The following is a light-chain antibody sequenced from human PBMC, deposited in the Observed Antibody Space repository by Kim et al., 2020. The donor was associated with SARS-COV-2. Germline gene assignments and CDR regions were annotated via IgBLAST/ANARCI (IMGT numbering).Light chain of an antibody. CDR3: SSYTSSHTWV. Sequence: GQSITISCTGTSSDVGGYNHVSWYQQYPDKAPKLMIYDVSKRPSGVSNRFSGSKSGNTASLTISGLQAEDEADYYCSSYTSSHTWVFGGGTKLTVL. CDR2: DVS. CDR1: SSDVGGYNH. V-gene: IGLV2-14*04. J-gene: IGLJ3*02.